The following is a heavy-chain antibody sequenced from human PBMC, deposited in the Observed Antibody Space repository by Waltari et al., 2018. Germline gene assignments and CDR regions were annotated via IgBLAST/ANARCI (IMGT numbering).Heavy chain of an antibody. CDR2: IYHSGST. Sequence: QVQLQESGPGLVKPSQTLSLTCTVSGGSISSGGYYWSWIRQHPGKGLEWIGYIYHSGSTYYNPSLKSRVTISLDRSKNQFSLKLSSVTAADTAVYYCARARKGYYDSSGYEDYWGQGTLVTVSS. J-gene: IGHJ4*02. CDR1: GGSISSGGYY. V-gene: IGHV4-31*03. D-gene: IGHD3-22*01. CDR3: ARARKGYYDSSGYEDY.